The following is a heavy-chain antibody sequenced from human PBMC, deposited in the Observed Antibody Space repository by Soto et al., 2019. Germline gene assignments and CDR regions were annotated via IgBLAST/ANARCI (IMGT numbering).Heavy chain of an antibody. CDR2: IYYSGST. J-gene: IGHJ4*02. Sequence: PSETLSLTCIVSGGSISSYSWSWIRQPPGKGLDWIGYIYYSGSTNYNPSLKSRVTISVDTSKNQFSLKLSSVTAADTAVYFCARTRGYCSSTSCYLFDYWGQGTLVTVSS. CDR3: ARTRGYCSSTSCYLFDY. CDR1: GGSISSYS. V-gene: IGHV4-59*08. D-gene: IGHD2-2*01.